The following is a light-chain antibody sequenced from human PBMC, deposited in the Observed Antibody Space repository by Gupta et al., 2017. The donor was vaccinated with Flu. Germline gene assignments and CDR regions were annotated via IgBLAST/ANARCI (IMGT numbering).Light chain of an antibody. J-gene: IGKJ2*01. CDR2: GAS. Sequence: IVLTQSPGTLSLSPGERATLSCRASQSVRSSYLAWYQQKPGQAPRLLIYGASSRATGIPDRFSGSGSGTDFTLTISRLEPEDFAVYYCQQDGSSPYNFGQGTKMEIK. V-gene: IGKV3-20*01. CDR1: QSVRSSY. CDR3: QQDGSSPYN.